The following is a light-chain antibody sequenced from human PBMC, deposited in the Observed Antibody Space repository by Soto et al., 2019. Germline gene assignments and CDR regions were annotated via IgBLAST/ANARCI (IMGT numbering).Light chain of an antibody. Sequence: ENVLIQSPATLSLSPGERATLSSRASQRVRSYLAWYQQKPGQAPRLLIYDASNRATGIPARFSGSGSGTDFTLTISGLEPEDFAVYYCQQRTDWPYTFGQGTKLEIK. V-gene: IGKV3-11*01. CDR1: QRVRSY. J-gene: IGKJ2*01. CDR3: QQRTDWPYT. CDR2: DAS.